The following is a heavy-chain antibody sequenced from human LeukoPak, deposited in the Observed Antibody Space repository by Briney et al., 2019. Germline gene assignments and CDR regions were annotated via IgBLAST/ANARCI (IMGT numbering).Heavy chain of an antibody. D-gene: IGHD3-16*01. CDR3: ARSKGDNWFDP. CDR1: GGTFSSYA. J-gene: IGHJ5*02. Sequence: SVKVSCKASGGTFSSYAISWVRQAPGQGLEWMGGIIPIFGTANYAQKFQGRVTITRNTSISTAYMELSSLRSEDTAVYYCARSKGDNWFDPWGQGTLVTVSS. V-gene: IGHV1-69*05. CDR2: IIPIFGTA.